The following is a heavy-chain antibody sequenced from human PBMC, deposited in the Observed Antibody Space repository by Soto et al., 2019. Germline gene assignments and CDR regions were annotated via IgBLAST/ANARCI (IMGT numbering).Heavy chain of an antibody. CDR1: GFTFSSYA. J-gene: IGHJ3*02. V-gene: IGHV3-30-3*01. D-gene: IGHD3-10*01. CDR3: ARDVRDILVREDDAFDI. CDR2: ISYDGSNK. Sequence: QVQLVESGGGVVQPGRSLRLSCAASGFTFSSYAMHWVRQAPGKGLEWVAVISYDGSNKYYADSVKGRFTISRDNSTNTLYLQMNGLRAEDTDVYYCARDVRDILVREDDAFDIWGQGTMVTVSS.